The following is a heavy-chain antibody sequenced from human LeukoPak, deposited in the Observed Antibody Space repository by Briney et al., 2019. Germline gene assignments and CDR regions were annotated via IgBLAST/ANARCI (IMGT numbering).Heavy chain of an antibody. CDR3: ARPNEISIVVVPAARGSYYGMDV. CDR2: IIPIFGTA. CDR1: GGTFSSYA. Sequence: GASVKVSCKASGGTFSSYAISWVRQAPGQGLEWMGGIIPIFGTANYAQKFQGRVTITADDSTSTAYMELSSLRSEDTAVYYCARPNEISIVVVPAARGSYYGMDVWGQGTTVTVSS. J-gene: IGHJ6*02. D-gene: IGHD2-2*01. V-gene: IGHV1-69*13.